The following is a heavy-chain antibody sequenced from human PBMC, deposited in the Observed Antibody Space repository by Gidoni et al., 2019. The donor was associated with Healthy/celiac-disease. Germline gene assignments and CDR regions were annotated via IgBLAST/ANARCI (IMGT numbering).Heavy chain of an antibody. Sequence: QVQLQQWGAGLLKPSETLSLTCAVYGGSFSGYYWSWIRQPPGKGLEWIGEINHGGSTNYNPSLKSRVTISVDTSKNQFSLKLSSVTAADTAVYYCARGGPITAARPRSLDYWGQGTLVTVSS. V-gene: IGHV4-34*01. CDR2: INHGGST. J-gene: IGHJ4*02. CDR3: ARGGPITAARPRSLDY. CDR1: GGSFSGYY. D-gene: IGHD6-6*01.